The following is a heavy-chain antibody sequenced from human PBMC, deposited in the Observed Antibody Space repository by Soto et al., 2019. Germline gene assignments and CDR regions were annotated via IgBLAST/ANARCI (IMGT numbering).Heavy chain of an antibody. CDR3: ARDLRGHYGP. Sequence: GSGFNFRNFNMIWVRQAPGKGLEWVSSVSGSSSYIYYADSVKGRFTVSRDNANNLVFLQMNGLRPEDTAMYYCARDLRGHYGPWGQGTMVTVSS. V-gene: IGHV3-21*06. J-gene: IGHJ3*01. D-gene: IGHD4-17*01. CDR1: GFNFRNFN. CDR2: VSGSSSYI.